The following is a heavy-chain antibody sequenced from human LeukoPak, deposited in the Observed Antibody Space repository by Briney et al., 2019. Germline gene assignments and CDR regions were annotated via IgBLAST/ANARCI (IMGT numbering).Heavy chain of an antibody. CDR2: IHSDGRST. Sequence: GGSLRLSCAASGFTFNNYWMHWVRQAPGKGLVWVSRIHSDGRSTSYADSVKGRFTISRDNAKNTLYLQMNSLGADDTAIHYCARDRNAARTPYYFDNWGQGTLVTVSS. D-gene: IGHD1-1*01. V-gene: IGHV3-74*01. CDR3: ARDRNAARTPYYFDN. CDR1: GFTFNNYW. J-gene: IGHJ4*02.